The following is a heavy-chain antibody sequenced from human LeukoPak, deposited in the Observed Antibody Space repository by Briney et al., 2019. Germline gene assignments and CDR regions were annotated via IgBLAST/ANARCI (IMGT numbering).Heavy chain of an antibody. CDR1: GFTFSSYE. Sequence: PGGSLRLSCAASGFTFSSYEMNWVRQAPGKGLEWVSYISSSGSTIYYADSVKGRFTISRDNAKNSLYLQMNGLRAEDTAVYYCARAPITMVRGVDYWGQGTLVTLSS. D-gene: IGHD3-10*01. CDR3: ARAPITMVRGVDY. V-gene: IGHV3-48*03. J-gene: IGHJ4*02. CDR2: ISSSGSTI.